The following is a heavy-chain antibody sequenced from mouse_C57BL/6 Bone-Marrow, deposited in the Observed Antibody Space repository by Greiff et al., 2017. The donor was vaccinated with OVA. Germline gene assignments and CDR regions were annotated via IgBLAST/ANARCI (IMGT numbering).Heavy chain of an antibody. D-gene: IGHD2-1*01. J-gene: IGHJ1*03. CDR1: GYSFTSYY. CDR3: ARWRTTPLWYFDV. V-gene: IGHV1-66*01. Sequence: VQLVESGPELVKPGASVKISCKASGYSFTSYYIHWVKQRPGQGLEWIGWIYPGSGNTKYNEKFKGKATLTADTSSSTAYMQLSSLTSEDSAVYYCARWRTTPLWYFDVWGTGTTVTVSS. CDR2: IYPGSGNT.